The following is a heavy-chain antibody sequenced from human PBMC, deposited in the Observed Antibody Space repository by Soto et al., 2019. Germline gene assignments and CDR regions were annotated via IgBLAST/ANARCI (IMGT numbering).Heavy chain of an antibody. Sequence: ASVKVSCKAIGYSFTSHYMHWVRQAPGQGLEWMGTIYPGGVNIGYAQKFKGRVTMTKDTSTSTVYMELNSLTSEDTAVYYCANDQRREDFVWWFDPWGQGTLVTVSS. CDR1: GYSFTSHY. CDR3: ANDQRREDFVWWFDP. V-gene: IGHV1-46*03. CDR2: IYPGGVNI. D-gene: IGHD1-26*01. J-gene: IGHJ5*02.